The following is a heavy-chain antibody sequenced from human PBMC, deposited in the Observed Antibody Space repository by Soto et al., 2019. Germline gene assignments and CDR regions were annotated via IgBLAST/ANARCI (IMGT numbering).Heavy chain of an antibody. J-gene: IGHJ2*01. Sequence: EVQLLESGGGLVQPGGSLRLSCAASGFSFSNYWMYWVRQAPGKGLVWGSRINSDGSSTGYADSVKGRFTISRDNAKNTLYLQMNSLRAEDTAVYYCARAGATVTTLWYFDLWGRGTLVTVSS. CDR2: INSDGSST. CDR3: ARAGATVTTLWYFDL. CDR1: GFSFSNYW. V-gene: IGHV3-74*01. D-gene: IGHD4-17*01.